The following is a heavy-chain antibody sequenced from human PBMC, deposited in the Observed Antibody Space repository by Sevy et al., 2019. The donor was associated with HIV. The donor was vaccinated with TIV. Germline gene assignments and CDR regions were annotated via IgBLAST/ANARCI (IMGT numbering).Heavy chain of an antibody. D-gene: IGHD3-3*01. CDR2: INPNSGGT. Sequence: ASVKVSCKASGYTFTGYYMHWVRQAPGQGLEWMGWINPNSGGTNYAQKFQGRVTMTRDTSISTAYMELSRLRSDDTSVYYCARDLYYDFWSGQTATFDIWGQGTMATVSS. J-gene: IGHJ3*02. CDR3: ARDLYYDFWSGQTATFDI. V-gene: IGHV1-2*02. CDR1: GYTFTGYY.